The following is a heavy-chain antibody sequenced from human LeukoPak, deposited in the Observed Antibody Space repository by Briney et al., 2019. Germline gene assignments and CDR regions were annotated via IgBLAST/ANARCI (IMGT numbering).Heavy chain of an antibody. CDR1: GFTFSNAW. CDR2: IKSKTDGGTT. Sequence: PGGSLRLSCAASGFTFSNAWMSWVRQAPGKGLEWVGRIKSKTDGGTTDYAAPVKGRFTISRDDSKNTLYLQMNSLKTEDTAVYYCTTEENGRFWDIVVVPAATQDYGGQGTLVTVSS. D-gene: IGHD2-2*01. J-gene: IGHJ4*02. V-gene: IGHV3-15*01. CDR3: TTEENGRFWDIVVVPAATQDY.